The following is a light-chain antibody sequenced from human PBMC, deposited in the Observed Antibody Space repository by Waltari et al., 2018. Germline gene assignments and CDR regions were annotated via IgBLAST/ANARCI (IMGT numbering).Light chain of an antibody. CDR3: CSYAGSRGVV. Sequence: QSALTQPASVSGSPGQSITISCTGTSSDVGSYSLVSWYQHHPGKAPKLMIYEVTKRPSGVSNLFAGSKSGNTASLTIAGLQAEDEADYYCCSYAGSRGVVFGGGTKLTVL. CDR2: EVT. V-gene: IGLV2-23*02. CDR1: SSDVGSYSL. J-gene: IGLJ2*01.